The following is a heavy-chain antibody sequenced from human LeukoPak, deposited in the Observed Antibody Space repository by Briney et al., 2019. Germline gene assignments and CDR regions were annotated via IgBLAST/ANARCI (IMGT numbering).Heavy chain of an antibody. CDR2: IVVGSGNT. V-gene: IGHV1-58*01. CDR3: AATYSTELEGRPPFDI. D-gene: IGHD4-11*01. Sequence: SVKVSCKASGFTFTSCAVQWVRQARGQRLEWIGWIVVGSGNTNYAQKFQERVTITRDMSTSTAYMELSSLRSEDTAVYYCAATYSTELEGRPPFDIWGQGTMVTVSS. J-gene: IGHJ3*02. CDR1: GFTFTSCA.